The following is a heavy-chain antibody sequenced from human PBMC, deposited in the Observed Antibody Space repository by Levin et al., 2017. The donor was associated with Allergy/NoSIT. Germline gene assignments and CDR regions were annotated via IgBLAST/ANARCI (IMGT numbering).Heavy chain of an antibody. CDR2: IKQDGREK. Sequence: GGSLRLSCAASGFTFSRYWMSWVRQAPGKGLEWVASIKQDGREKYYVDAVKGRFTISRDNAKNPLYLQMNSLRAEDTAVYYCTREQGVILYYYYYYMDVWGKGTTVTVSS. J-gene: IGHJ6*03. D-gene: IGHD3-10*01. CDR3: TREQGVILYYYYYYMDV. CDR1: GFTFSRYW. V-gene: IGHV3-7*03.